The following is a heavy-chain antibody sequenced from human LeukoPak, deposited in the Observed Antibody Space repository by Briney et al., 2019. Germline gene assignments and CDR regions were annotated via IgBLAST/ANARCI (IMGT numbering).Heavy chain of an antibody. J-gene: IGHJ4*02. Sequence: GSLRLSWTVSGFTVSINSMSWVRQAPGKGLEWVSFIYSGGNTHYSDSVKGRFTISRDNSKNTLYLQMNSLRAEDTAVYYCARRAGEYSHPYDYWGQGTLVTVSS. CDR3: ARRAGEYSHPYDY. V-gene: IGHV3-53*01. D-gene: IGHD4-17*01. CDR2: IYSGGNT. CDR1: GFTVSINS.